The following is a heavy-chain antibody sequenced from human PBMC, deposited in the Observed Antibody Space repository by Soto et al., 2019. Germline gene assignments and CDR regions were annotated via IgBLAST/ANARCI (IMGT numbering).Heavy chain of an antibody. CDR1: GYTFTSYG. J-gene: IGHJ3*02. CDR3: ARDLIYDSSGPVAFDI. CDR2: ISAYNGNT. Sequence: ASVKVSCKASGYTFTSYGISWVRQAPGQGLEWMGWISAYNGNTNYAQKLQGRVTMTTDTSTSTAYMELRSLRSDDTAVYYCARDLIYDSSGPVAFDIWGQGTMATVSS. V-gene: IGHV1-18*01. D-gene: IGHD3-22*01.